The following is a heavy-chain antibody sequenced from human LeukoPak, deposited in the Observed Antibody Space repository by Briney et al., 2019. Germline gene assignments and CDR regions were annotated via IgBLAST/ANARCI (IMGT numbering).Heavy chain of an antibody. CDR3: ARHHIAAAGRSSFDY. V-gene: IGHV4-39*01. D-gene: IGHD6-13*01. Sequence: SETLSLTCTVSGGSISSSSYYWGWIRQPPGKGLEWIGSIYYSGSTYYNPSLKSRVTISVDTSKNQFSLKLSSVNAADTAVYYCARHHIAAAGRSSFDYWGQGTLVTVSS. CDR2: IYYSGST. CDR1: GGSISSSSYY. J-gene: IGHJ4*02.